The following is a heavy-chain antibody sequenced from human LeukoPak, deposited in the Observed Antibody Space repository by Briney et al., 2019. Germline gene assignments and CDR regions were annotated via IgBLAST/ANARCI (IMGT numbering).Heavy chain of an antibody. Sequence: SETLSLTCTVSGGSISSGDYYWSWIRQPPGKGLEWIGYIYYSGSTNYNPSLKSRVTISVDTSKNQFSLKLSSVTAADTAVYYCARKAPTGYYYRYFQHWGQGTLVTVSS. CDR1: GGSISSGDYY. D-gene: IGHD3-22*01. CDR2: IYYSGST. J-gene: IGHJ1*01. V-gene: IGHV4-30-4*08. CDR3: ARKAPTGYYYRYFQH.